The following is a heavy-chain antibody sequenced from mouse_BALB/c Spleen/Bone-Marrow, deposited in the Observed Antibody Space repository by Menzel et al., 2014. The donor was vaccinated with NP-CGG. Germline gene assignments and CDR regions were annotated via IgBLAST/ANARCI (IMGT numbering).Heavy chain of an antibody. D-gene: IGHD1-1*01. CDR1: GFTFTDYY. CDR2: IRNKPNGYTT. V-gene: IGHV7-3*02. J-gene: IGHJ2*01. Sequence: EVKLVESGGCLVQPGGSLRLSCATSGFTFTDYYMSWVRQPPGKALEWLGFIRNKPNGYTTEYSASVKGRFTISRDNSQSILYLQMNTLRVEDSATYYCTRDMGLLRFDYWGQGTTLTVSS. CDR3: TRDMGLLRFDY.